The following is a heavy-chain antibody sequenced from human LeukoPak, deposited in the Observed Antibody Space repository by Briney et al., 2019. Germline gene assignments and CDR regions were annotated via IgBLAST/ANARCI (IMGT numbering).Heavy chain of an antibody. V-gene: IGHV1-69*05. CDR3: ARQDYDYVWGSYRPFDY. CDR2: IIPIFGTA. J-gene: IGHJ4*02. D-gene: IGHD3-16*02. CDR1: GGTFSSYA. Sequence: GASVKVSCKASGGTFSSYAISWVRQAPGQGLEWMGRIIPIFGTANYAQRFQGRVTITTDECTSTAYMELSSLRSEDTAVYYCARQDYDYVWGSYRPFDYWGQGTLVTVSS.